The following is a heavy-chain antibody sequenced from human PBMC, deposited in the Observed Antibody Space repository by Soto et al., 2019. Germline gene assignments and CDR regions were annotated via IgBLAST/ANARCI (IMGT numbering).Heavy chain of an antibody. CDR2: INPNTGGT. CDR1: GYTFTKYY. D-gene: IGHD2-21*02. Sequence: ASVKVSCKASGYTFTKYYALWVRQAPGQGLEWVGRINPNTGGTNYAQKFQDRVTMTRDTSITTAYMELSRLRSDDTAVYYCARQLAYCGGDCYTEQIDYWGQGTQVTVSS. J-gene: IGHJ4*02. CDR3: ARQLAYCGGDCYTEQIDY. V-gene: IGHV1-2*06.